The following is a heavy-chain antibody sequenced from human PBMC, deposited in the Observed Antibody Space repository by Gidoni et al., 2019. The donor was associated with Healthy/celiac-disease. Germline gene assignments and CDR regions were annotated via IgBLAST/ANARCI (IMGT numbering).Heavy chain of an antibody. Sequence: QVQLVESGGGLVKPGGSLRLSCAASGFTFSDYSMSWIRQAPGKGLGWVSYISSSGSTIYYADSVKGRFTISRDNAKNSLYLQMNSLRAEDTAVYYCARANYDILTGYIGQFDYWGQGTLVTVSS. J-gene: IGHJ4*02. CDR2: ISSSGSTI. CDR1: GFTFSDYS. CDR3: ARANYDILTGYIGQFDY. D-gene: IGHD3-9*01. V-gene: IGHV3-11*01.